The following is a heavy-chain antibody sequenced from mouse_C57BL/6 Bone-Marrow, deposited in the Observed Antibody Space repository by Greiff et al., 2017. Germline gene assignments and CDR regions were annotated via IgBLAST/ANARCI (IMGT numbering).Heavy chain of an antibody. V-gene: IGHV14-4*01. CDR3: TTDDGDFSWWAY. CDR1: GFNIKDDY. Sequence: EVQVVESGAELVRPGASVKLSCTASGFNIKDDYMHWVKQRPEQGLEWIGWIDPENGDTEYASKFQGKATITAETATNTAYLQRSSLTSEDTAVYYCTTDDGDFSWWAYWGQGTLVTVSA. J-gene: IGHJ3*01. CDR2: IDPENGDT. D-gene: IGHD2-3*01.